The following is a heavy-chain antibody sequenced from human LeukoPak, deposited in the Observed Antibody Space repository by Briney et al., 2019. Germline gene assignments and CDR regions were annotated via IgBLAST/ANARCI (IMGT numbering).Heavy chain of an antibody. J-gene: IGHJ4*02. Sequence: GGSLRFSCAASGFTVSSNYMSWVRQAPGKGLEWVSVIHTGGSTYYADSVKGRFTISRDTSNNTLYLQMNSLRADDTAVYYCAREGKWLQLRYFDYWGQGTLVTVSS. D-gene: IGHD5-24*01. CDR3: AREGKWLQLRYFDY. CDR1: GFTVSSNY. V-gene: IGHV3-53*01. CDR2: IHTGGST.